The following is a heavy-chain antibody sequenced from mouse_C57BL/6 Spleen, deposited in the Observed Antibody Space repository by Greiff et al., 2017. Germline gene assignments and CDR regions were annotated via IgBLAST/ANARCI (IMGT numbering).Heavy chain of an antibody. Sequence: DVQLVESGGGLVKPGGSLKLSCAASGFTFSSYAMSWVRQTPEKRLEWVGTISDGGSYTNYPDNVKGRFTISRDKAKTNLYLQMSHLKSEDTALYYCASFLLGYAMDYWGQGTSVTVSS. D-gene: IGHD2-1*01. CDR3: ASFLLGYAMDY. CDR2: ISDGGSYT. CDR1: GFTFSSYA. V-gene: IGHV5-4*01. J-gene: IGHJ4*01.